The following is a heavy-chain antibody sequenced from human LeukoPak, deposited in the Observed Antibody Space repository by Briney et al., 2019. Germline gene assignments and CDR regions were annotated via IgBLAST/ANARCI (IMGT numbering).Heavy chain of an antibody. J-gene: IGHJ2*01. Sequence: GGSLRLSCAASGFTFSSYAMSWVRQAPGKGLEWVSAISGSGGSTYYADSVKGRFTISRDNSKNTLYLQMNSLRAEDTAVYYCAKRGKGGSGSPYYWYFDLWGRGTLVTVSS. D-gene: IGHD3-10*01. V-gene: IGHV3-23*01. CDR3: AKRGKGGSGSPYYWYFDL. CDR1: GFTFSSYA. CDR2: ISGSGGST.